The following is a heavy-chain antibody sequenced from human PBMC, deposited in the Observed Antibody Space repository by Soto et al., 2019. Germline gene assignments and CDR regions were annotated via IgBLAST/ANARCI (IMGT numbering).Heavy chain of an antibody. CDR1: GGTFSSYA. J-gene: IGHJ4*02. CDR3: ATSPPYSSGIDY. Sequence: ASVKVSCKASGGTFSSYAISWVRQAPGQGLEWMGGIIPIFGTANYAQKFQGRVTITADESTSTAYMELSSLRSEDTAVYYCATSPPYSSGIDYWGQGTLVTVSS. D-gene: IGHD6-19*01. V-gene: IGHV1-69*13. CDR2: IIPIFGTA.